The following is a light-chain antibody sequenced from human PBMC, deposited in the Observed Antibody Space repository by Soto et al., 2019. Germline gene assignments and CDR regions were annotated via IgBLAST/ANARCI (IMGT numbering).Light chain of an antibody. CDR1: HDISNY. Sequence: IQMTQSPSSLFASVGGRFTITCHAIHDISNYLNWYQQKPVKAPKLLIYDASNLETGVPSRFSGSGSGTDFTFTISSLQPEDIATYYCQQYDNLPLSITFGQGTRLEIK. CDR2: DAS. CDR3: QQYDNLPLSIT. J-gene: IGKJ5*01. V-gene: IGKV1-33*01.